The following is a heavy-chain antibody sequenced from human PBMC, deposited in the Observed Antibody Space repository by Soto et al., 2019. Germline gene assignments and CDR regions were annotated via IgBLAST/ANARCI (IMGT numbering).Heavy chain of an antibody. V-gene: IGHV3-33*01. CDR2: IWYDGSNK. CDR3: ARGSWYGDYVDNY. CDR1: GFTFSSYG. J-gene: IGHJ4*02. Sequence: GGSLRLSCAASGFTFSSYGMHWVRQAPGKGLEWVAVIWYDGSNKYYADSVKGRFTISRDNSKNTLYLQMNSLRAEDTAVYYCARGSWYGDYVDNYWGQGTLVTVSS. D-gene: IGHD4-17*01.